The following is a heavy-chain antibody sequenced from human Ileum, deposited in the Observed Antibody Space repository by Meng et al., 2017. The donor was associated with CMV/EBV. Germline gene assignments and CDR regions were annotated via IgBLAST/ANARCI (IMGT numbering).Heavy chain of an antibody. CDR3: AKKKDLAGDKSYFGS. CDR2: ISRGADRA. Sequence: GESLKISCAASGFTFSNYAMGWVRQAPGKGLEWVSVISRGADRAHYADSVKGRFTISRDNAWNTLYLQMNTLRADDTAIYYCAKKKDLAGDKSYFGSWGQGTLVTVSS. CDR1: GFTFSNYA. V-gene: IGHV3-23*01. D-gene: IGHD2-21*02. J-gene: IGHJ4*02.